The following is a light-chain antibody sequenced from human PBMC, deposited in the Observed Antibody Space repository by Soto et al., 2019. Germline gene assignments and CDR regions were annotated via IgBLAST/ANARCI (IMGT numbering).Light chain of an antibody. CDR1: SSDVGTYNL. CDR3: CSYAGSGTVV. V-gene: IGLV2-23*01. CDR2: EGS. J-gene: IGLJ7*01. Sequence: QAVLTQPASVSGSPGQPITISCTGTSSDVGTYNLVSWYQQHPGKAPKLMIDEGSKRPSGLANRFSGSKSGNTASLTISGLEAEDEADDYCCSYAGSGTVVFGAGTQLAVL.